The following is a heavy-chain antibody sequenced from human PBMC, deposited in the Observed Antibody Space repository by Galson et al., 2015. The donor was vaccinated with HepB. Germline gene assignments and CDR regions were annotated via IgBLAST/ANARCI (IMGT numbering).Heavy chain of an antibody. CDR3: AKAVGVKLSTGWGSIDS. CDR1: GFTFSNYG. J-gene: IGHJ4*02. CDR2: IWYDGSNQ. Sequence: SLRLSCAASGFTFSNYGMHWVRQAPGKGLEWVAIIWYDGSNQYYADSVKGRFTISRDNSKNTMSLQMNSLRVEDSAVYYCAKAVGVKLSTGWGSIDSWGQGTLVTVSS. D-gene: IGHD1-26*01. V-gene: IGHV3-33*06.